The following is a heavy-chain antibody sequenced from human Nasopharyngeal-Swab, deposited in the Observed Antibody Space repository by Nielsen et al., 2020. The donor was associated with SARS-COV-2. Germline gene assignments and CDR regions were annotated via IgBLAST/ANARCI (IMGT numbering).Heavy chain of an antibody. CDR2: ISWNSGSI. CDR1: GFTFDDYA. D-gene: IGHD6-19*01. J-gene: IGHJ3*02. CDR3: ANLLSGWYEGNAFDI. Sequence: GGPLRLSCAASGFTFDDYAMHWVRQAPGKGLEWVSGISWNSGSIGYADSVKGRFTISRDNAKNSLYLQMNSLRAEDTALYYCANLLSGWYEGNAFDIWGQGTMVTVSS. V-gene: IGHV3-9*01.